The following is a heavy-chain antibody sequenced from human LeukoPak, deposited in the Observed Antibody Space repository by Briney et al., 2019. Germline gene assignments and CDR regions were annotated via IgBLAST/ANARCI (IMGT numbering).Heavy chain of an antibody. J-gene: IGHJ4*02. CDR1: GGSISSIIYF. D-gene: IGHD3-22*01. Sequence: SETLSLTCSVSGGSISSIIYFWGWIRQPPGKGLEWIGYIYYSGSTNYNPSLKSRVTISVDTSKNQFSLKLSSVTAADTAVYYCARDRRYYYDSSGYYYDYWGQGTLVTVSS. CDR2: IYYSGST. CDR3: ARDRRYYYDSSGYYYDY. V-gene: IGHV4-61*01.